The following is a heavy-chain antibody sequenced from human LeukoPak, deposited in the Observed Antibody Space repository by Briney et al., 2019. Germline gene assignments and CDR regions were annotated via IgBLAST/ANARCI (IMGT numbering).Heavy chain of an antibody. D-gene: IGHD6-19*01. CDR3: AREAADSSGWED. CDR1: GFTFSSYA. J-gene: IGHJ4*02. Sequence: GGSLRLSCAASGFTFSSYALNWVRQAPGKGLEWVANIKQDGSVKHYVGSVKGRFTISRDNAKNSLYLQMNSLRAEDTAVYYCAREAADSSGWEDWGQGTLVTVSS. V-gene: IGHV3-7*01. CDR2: IKQDGSVK.